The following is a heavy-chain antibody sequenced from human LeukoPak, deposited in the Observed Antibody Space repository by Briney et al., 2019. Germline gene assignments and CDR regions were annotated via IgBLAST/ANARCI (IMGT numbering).Heavy chain of an antibody. J-gene: IGHJ4*02. CDR2: VYPSDSIA. D-gene: IGHD3-10*01. CDR3: ARDYSSVSDY. Sequence: GESLKISCKGSGYSFTSYWIGWVRQMPGKDLEWMGVVYPSDSIAKYNPSFQGLVTISADKSISTAYLQWDSLKASDTAIYYCARDYSSVSDYWGQGTLVTVSS. CDR1: GYSFTSYW. V-gene: IGHV5-51*01.